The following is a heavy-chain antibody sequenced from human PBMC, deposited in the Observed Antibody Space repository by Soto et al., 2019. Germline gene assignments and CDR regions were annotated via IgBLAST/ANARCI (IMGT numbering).Heavy chain of an antibody. CDR3: AKREWLVCGGDS. V-gene: IGHV3-23*01. J-gene: IGHJ4*02. CDR2: ISASGEKP. Sequence: EVHLLESGGGVVQPGKSLKISCATSGFAFSDYPMTWVRQPPGQGLEGVSGISASGEKPYYADSVKGRFTISRDNSKNTLSLQMNSPRVEDTSIYYCAKREWLVCGGDSWGQGTLVTVSS. CDR1: GFAFSDYP. D-gene: IGHD6-19*01.